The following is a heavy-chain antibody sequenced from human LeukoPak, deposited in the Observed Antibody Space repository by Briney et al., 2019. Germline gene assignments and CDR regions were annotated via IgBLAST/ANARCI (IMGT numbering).Heavy chain of an antibody. CDR1: GYTFTGYY. V-gene: IGHV1-46*01. Sequence: GASVKVSCKASGYTFTGYYIHWVRQAPGQGLEWMGIINPSGGSTSYAQKFQGRVTMTTDTSTSTVYMELSSLRSEDTAVYYCAREGGGSGVRYDYWGQGTLVTVSS. J-gene: IGHJ4*02. CDR3: AREGGGSGVRYDY. D-gene: IGHD2-15*01. CDR2: INPSGGST.